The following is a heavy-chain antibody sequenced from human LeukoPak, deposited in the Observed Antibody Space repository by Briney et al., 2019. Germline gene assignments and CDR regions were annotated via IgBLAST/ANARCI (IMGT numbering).Heavy chain of an antibody. D-gene: IGHD3-22*01. Sequence: PSETLSLTCTVSGDSISSGRYYWSWIRQPAGKGLEWIGRIYTSGSTNYNPSLKSRVTLSVDTSKNQFSLKLSSVTAADTAVYYCAREVYYDTSGFCSYFDYWGQGTLVSVSS. CDR1: GDSISSGRYY. CDR3: AREVYYDTSGFCSYFDY. J-gene: IGHJ4*02. CDR2: IYTSGST. V-gene: IGHV4-61*02.